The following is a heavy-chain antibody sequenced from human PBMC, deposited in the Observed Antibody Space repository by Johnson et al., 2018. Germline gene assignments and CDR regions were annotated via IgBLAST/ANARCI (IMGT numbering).Heavy chain of an antibody. CDR3: ARSLGGAFDI. V-gene: IGHV3-7*01. CDR2: IKQDGSEK. D-gene: IGHD1-26*01. CDR1: GFTLSIYW. J-gene: IGHJ3*02. Sequence: VQLVESGGGLVQXGGSLRLXCAASGFTLSIYWMSWVRQAPGKGLEWVANIKQDGSEKDYVDSVKGLFTISRDKAKNSLYLQMNSLGVEDTAMYYCARSLGGAFDIWGQGTRVTVSS.